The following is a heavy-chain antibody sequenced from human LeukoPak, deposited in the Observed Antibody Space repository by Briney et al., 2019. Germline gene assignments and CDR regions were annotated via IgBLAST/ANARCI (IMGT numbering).Heavy chain of an antibody. Sequence: GGSLRLSCAASGFTFRNYGMHWVRQAPGKGVEWGALILYDGRKVYHADSVKGRFTISSDNSKNTLYLQMNSLRAEDTALYYCARDDDYGGNNLDYWGQGTLVTVSS. CDR3: ARDDDYGGNNLDY. V-gene: IGHV3-30*02. J-gene: IGHJ4*02. CDR1: GFTFRNYG. D-gene: IGHD4-23*01. CDR2: ILYDGRKV.